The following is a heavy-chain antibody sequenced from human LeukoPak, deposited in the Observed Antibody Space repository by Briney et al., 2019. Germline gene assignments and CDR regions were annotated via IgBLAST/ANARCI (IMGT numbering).Heavy chain of an antibody. D-gene: IGHD6-6*01. Sequence: QSGGSLRLSCAASGFTFSSYEMNWVRQAPGKGLEWVSYIGSSGSTIYYADSVKGRFTISRDNAKNSLYLQMNSLRAEDTAVYYCARAEEYSSSSFDYWGQGTLVTVSS. V-gene: IGHV3-48*03. CDR3: ARAEEYSSSSFDY. CDR2: IGSSGSTI. J-gene: IGHJ4*02. CDR1: GFTFSSYE.